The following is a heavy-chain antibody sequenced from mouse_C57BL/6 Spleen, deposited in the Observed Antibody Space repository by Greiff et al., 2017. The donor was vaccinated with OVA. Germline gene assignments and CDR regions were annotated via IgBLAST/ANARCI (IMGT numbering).Heavy chain of an antibody. CDR2: IYPGDGDT. CDR1: GYAFSSSW. J-gene: IGHJ2*01. CDR3: ARGTVVAGNFDY. D-gene: IGHD1-1*01. Sequence: QVQLQQSGPELVKPGASVKISCKASGYAFSSSWMNWVKQRPGKGLEWIGRIYPGDGDTNYNGKFKGKATLTADKSSSTAYMQLSSLTSEDSAVYFCARGTVVAGNFDYWGQGTTLTVSS. V-gene: IGHV1-82*01.